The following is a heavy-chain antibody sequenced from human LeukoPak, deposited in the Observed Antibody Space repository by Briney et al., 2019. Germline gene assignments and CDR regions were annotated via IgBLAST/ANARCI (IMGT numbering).Heavy chain of an antibody. CDR1: GGSIRLYA. Sequence: ASVKVSCKASGGSIRLYAISWVRQAPGQGLEWMGWINPNSGGTNYAQKFQGRVTMTRDTSISTAYMELSRLRSDDTAVYYCARDSGRSVGLRGWSFANWFDPWGQGTLVTVSS. D-gene: IGHD5-12*01. J-gene: IGHJ5*02. V-gene: IGHV1-2*02. CDR2: INPNSGGT. CDR3: ARDSGRSVGLRGWSFANWFDP.